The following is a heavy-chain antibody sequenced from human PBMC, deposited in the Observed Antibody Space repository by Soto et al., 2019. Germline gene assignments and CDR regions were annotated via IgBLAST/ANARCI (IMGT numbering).Heavy chain of an antibody. J-gene: IGHJ4*02. CDR3: ARDYGSGSYWFDY. Sequence: GGSLRLSCAASGFTFSSYSMNWVRQAPGKGLEWVSSISSSSSYIYYADSVKGRFTISRDNAKNSLYLQMNSLRAEDTAVYYCARDYGSGSYWFDYWGQGTLVTVSS. V-gene: IGHV3-21*01. CDR1: GFTFSSYS. CDR2: ISSSSSYI. D-gene: IGHD3-10*01.